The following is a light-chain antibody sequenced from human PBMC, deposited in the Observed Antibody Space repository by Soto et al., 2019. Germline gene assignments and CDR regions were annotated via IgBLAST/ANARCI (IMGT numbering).Light chain of an antibody. CDR3: QQRSNWPPLT. J-gene: IGKJ4*01. V-gene: IGKV3-11*01. Sequence: EIVLTQSPATLSLSPGERATLSCRASQSVSSYLAWYQQKPGQAPGLLIYDASNRATGIPARVSGSGAGTDFTLTISSLEPEDFAVYYCQQRSNWPPLTFGGGTKVEIK. CDR2: DAS. CDR1: QSVSSY.